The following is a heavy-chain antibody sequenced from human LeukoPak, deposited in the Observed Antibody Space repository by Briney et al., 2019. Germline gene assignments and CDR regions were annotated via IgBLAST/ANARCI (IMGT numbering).Heavy chain of an antibody. CDR1: GFTFSDYA. D-gene: IGHD6-13*01. Sequence: GGSLRLSCAVSGFTFSDYAMAWVPQAPGKGLQWASAISASGVNTYYTDSVKGRFTISKDNSKNTLFLQMSSLRAEDTAVYYCAIAVAGTNYYSDYWGQGTLVTVSS. CDR3: AIAVAGTNYYSDY. V-gene: IGHV3-23*01. CDR2: ISASGVNT. J-gene: IGHJ4*02.